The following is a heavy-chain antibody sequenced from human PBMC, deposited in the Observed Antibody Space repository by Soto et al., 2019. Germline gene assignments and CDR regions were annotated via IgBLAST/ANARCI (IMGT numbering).Heavy chain of an antibody. J-gene: IGHJ6*02. D-gene: IGHD3-10*01. V-gene: IGHV1-69*13. Sequence: SVKVSCKASGGTFSSYAISWVRQAPGQGLEWMGGIIPIFGTANYAQKFQGRVTITADESTSTAYMELSSLRSEDTAVYYCASKKFGYYGSGSYYYYGMDVWGQGTTVTVSS. CDR2: IIPIFGTA. CDR3: ASKKFGYYGSGSYYYYGMDV. CDR1: GGTFSSYA.